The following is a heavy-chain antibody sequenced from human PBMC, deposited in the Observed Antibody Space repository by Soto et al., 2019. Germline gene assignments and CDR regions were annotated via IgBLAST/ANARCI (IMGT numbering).Heavy chain of an antibody. CDR1: GFTFSSYG. CDR2: IWYDGSNK. D-gene: IGHD4-17*01. CDR3: VRDGGDYGGRKGGMDV. J-gene: IGHJ6*02. V-gene: IGHV3-33*01. Sequence: QVQLVESGGGVVQPGRSLRLSCAASGFTFSSYGMHWVRQAPGKGLEWVAVIWYDGSNKYYADSVKGRFTISRDNSKNMLYVQMNSLRAEDTAVYYCVRDGGDYGGRKGGMDVWGQGTTVTVSS.